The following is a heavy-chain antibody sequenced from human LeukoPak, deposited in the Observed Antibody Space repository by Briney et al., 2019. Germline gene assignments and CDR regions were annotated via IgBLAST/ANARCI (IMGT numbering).Heavy chain of an antibody. V-gene: IGHV4-59*08. D-gene: IGHD6-19*01. CDR2: IHYSGST. CDR3: ARWYSSGRAFDN. Sequence: PSETLSLTCTVSGGTISSYYWNWIRQPPGKGLEWIGYIHYSGSTKYNPSLKRRVTISVDTSRNQFSLKLSSVTAADTAVYYCARWYSSGRAFDNWGQGTLVTVSS. J-gene: IGHJ4*02. CDR1: GGTISSYY.